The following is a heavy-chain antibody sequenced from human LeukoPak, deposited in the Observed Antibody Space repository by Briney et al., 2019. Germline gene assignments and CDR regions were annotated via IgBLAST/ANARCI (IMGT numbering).Heavy chain of an antibody. V-gene: IGHV4-39*01. J-gene: IGHJ6*03. CDR2: IYYSGTT. CDR3: ARLGGSIYFYYMDV. D-gene: IGHD3-16*01. CDR1: GGSISSSSYC. Sequence: SETLSLTCTVSGGSISSSSYCWGWIRQPPGKGLEWIGTIYYSGTTYYNPSLKSRVTISVDTSKNQFSLKLSSVTAADTAVYYCARLGGSIYFYYMDVWGKGTTVTISS.